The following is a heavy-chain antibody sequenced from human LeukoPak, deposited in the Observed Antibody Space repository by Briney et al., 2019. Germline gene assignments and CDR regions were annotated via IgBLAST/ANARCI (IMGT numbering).Heavy chain of an antibody. V-gene: IGHV3-30*02. J-gene: IGHJ6*03. D-gene: IGHD3-10*01. CDR1: GFTFSNYG. CDR2: IRYDGSNK. Sequence: GGSLRLSCAASGFTFSNYGMHWVRQAPGKGLEWVAFIRYDGSNKYYADSVKGRFTISRDNSKNTLYLQMNSLRAEDTAVYYCAKDAGGGSTRGYYYMDVWGKGTTVTVSS. CDR3: AKDAGGGSTRGYYYMDV.